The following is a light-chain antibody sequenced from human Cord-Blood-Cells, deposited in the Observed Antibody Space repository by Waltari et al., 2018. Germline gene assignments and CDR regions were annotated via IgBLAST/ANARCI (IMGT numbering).Light chain of an antibody. CDR2: GAS. V-gene: IGKV3-20*01. J-gene: IGKJ2*01. CDR1: QSVSSSH. CDR3: QQYGSSPRA. Sequence: EIVLTQSPGTLSLSPGDRATLSCRASQSVSSSHLAWYQQKPGQAPRLRIYGASSRAPGIPDRVSGSGCGTDFTLTISRLEPEDFAVYYCQQYGSSPRAFGQGTKLEIK.